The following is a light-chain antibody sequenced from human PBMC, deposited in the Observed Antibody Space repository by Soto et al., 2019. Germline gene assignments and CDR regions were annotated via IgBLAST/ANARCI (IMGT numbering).Light chain of an antibody. CDR3: QSYDSSLSAVV. J-gene: IGLJ3*02. CDR2: GNS. V-gene: IGLV1-40*01. Sequence: QSVLTQPPSLSGPPGQRVTISCTGSSSNIGADYDVHWYQQLPGTAPKLLIYGNSNRPSGVPDRFSGSKSGTSASLAITGLQAEDEADYYCQSYDSSLSAVVFGGGTKLTVL. CDR1: SSNIGADYD.